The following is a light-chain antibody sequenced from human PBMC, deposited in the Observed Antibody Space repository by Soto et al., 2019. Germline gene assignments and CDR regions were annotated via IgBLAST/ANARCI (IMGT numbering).Light chain of an antibody. Sequence: QSALTQPASVSGSPGQSITISCTGTSSDVGGYNYVSWYQQHPGKAPKLMIYDVSNRPSGVSNRFSGSKSGNTASLTISGLLAVAAAVYFCSSYTISSTLVVFGGGTKVTVL. CDR2: DVS. V-gene: IGLV2-14*03. J-gene: IGLJ2*01. CDR3: SSYTISSTLVV. CDR1: SSDVGGYNY.